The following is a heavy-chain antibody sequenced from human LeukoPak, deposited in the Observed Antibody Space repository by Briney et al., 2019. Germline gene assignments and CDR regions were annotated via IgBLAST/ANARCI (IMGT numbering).Heavy chain of an antibody. D-gene: IGHD3-10*01. CDR3: ARDYGRSRDYGMDV. CDR2: INSDGSST. Sequence: RSGGSLRLSCAASGFTFSSYWMHWVRQAPGKGLVWVSRINSDGSSTSYADSVKGRFTISRDNAKNTLYLQMNSLRAEDTAMYYCARDYGRSRDYGMDVWGQGTTVTVSS. V-gene: IGHV3-74*01. J-gene: IGHJ6*02. CDR1: GFTFSSYW.